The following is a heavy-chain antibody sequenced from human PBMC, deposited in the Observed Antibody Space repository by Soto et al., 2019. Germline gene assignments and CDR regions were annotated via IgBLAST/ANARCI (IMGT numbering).Heavy chain of an antibody. CDR2: TNDRGNT. Sequence: PSETLSLTCAVYGGSFSGYYWSWIRQPPGKGLEWIGETNDRGNTKYSPPVESRGPISLDTSKNQLSLKVTSVTAADTAVYFCARAARRRTLGMKGYYLDSWGPGTLVTV. J-gene: IGHJ4*02. V-gene: IGHV4-34*01. CDR3: ARAARRRTLGMKGYYLDS. D-gene: IGHD1-1*01. CDR1: GGSFSGYY.